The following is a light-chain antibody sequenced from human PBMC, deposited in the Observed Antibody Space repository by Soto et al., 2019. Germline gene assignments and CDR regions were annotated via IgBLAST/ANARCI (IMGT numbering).Light chain of an antibody. CDR1: RGISSY. CDR3: QQYYSYPS. CDR2: AAS. Sequence: AIRMTQSPSSFSASTGDRVTITCRASRGISSYLAWYQQKPGKAPKLLILAASTLQSGVPSRFSGSGSGTDFTLTISCLQSEDFATYYCQQYYSYPSFGQGTKVEIK. V-gene: IGKV1-8*01. J-gene: IGKJ1*01.